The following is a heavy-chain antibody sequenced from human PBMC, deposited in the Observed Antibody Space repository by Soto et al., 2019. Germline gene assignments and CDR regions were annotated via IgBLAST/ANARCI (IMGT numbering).Heavy chain of an antibody. Sequence: SETLSLTCTVSGGSISSYYWSWIRQPPGKGLEWIGYIYYSGSTNYNPSLKSRITITVDTPKNQFSLKLSSVTAADTAVYYCGRQFRYCSSTSCSYYFDYWGQGTLVTVSS. J-gene: IGHJ4*02. V-gene: IGHV4-59*08. D-gene: IGHD2-2*01. CDR3: GRQFRYCSSTSCSYYFDY. CDR1: GGSISSYY. CDR2: IYYSGST.